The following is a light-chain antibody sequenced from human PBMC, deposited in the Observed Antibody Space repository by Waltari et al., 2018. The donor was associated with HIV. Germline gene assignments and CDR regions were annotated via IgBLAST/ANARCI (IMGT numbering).Light chain of an antibody. V-gene: IGLV2-23*02. J-gene: IGLJ1*01. CDR3: CSYVGSNTF. Sequence: QSALTQPASVSGSPGQSITLSCTGPSTDVGTYNLVSWYQQHPGKAPKLIIYEVTKRPSGVSNRFSGSKAGNTASLTISGLQADDEADYYCCSYVGSNTFFGTGTKVTVL. CDR2: EVT. CDR1: STDVGTYNL.